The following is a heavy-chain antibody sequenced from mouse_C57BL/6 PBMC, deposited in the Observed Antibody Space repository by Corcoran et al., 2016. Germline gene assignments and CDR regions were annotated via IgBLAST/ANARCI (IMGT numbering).Heavy chain of an antibody. CDR3: VRHSPYTRDYAMDY. CDR1: GYTFTTYG. CDR2: INTYSGVP. Sequence: QIQLVQSGPELKKPGETVKISCKASGYTFTTYGMSWVKQAPGKGLKWMGWINTYSGVPTYADDFKGRFAFSLETSASTAYLQINNLKNEDTATYFCVRHSPYTRDYAMDYWGQGTSVTVSS. V-gene: IGHV9-3*01. D-gene: IGHD3-1*01. J-gene: IGHJ4*01.